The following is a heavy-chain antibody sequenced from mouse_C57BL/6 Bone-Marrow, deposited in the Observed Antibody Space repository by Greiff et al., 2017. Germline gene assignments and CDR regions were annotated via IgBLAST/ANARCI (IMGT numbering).Heavy chain of an antibody. V-gene: IGHV1-7*01. Sequence: QVQLQQSGAELAKPGASVKLSCKASGYTFTSYWMHWVKQRPGQGLEWIGYINPSSGYTKYNQKFKDKATSTADKSSSTAYMQLSSLTYEDSAVYYCARSTRWAWFAYWGQGTLVTVSA. CDR2: INPSSGYT. J-gene: IGHJ3*01. CDR1: GYTFTSYW. D-gene: IGHD1-1*02. CDR3: ARSTRWAWFAY.